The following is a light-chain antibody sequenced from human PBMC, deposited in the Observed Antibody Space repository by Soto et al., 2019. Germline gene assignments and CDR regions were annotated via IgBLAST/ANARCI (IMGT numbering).Light chain of an antibody. CDR2: GAS. Sequence: EIVLTQSPGTLSWSPRERATFSCRASQSVSTNLAWYQQKPGQVPSLLIYGASTRASGIPARFSGSGSGTEFTLTIGSLQSEDFAVYYCQQYRSSPSFGQGTKVDIK. J-gene: IGKJ1*01. CDR1: QSVSTN. V-gene: IGKV3-15*01. CDR3: QQYRSSPS.